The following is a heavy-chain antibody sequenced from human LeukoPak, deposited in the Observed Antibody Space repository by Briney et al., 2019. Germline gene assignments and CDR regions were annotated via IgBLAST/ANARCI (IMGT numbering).Heavy chain of an antibody. D-gene: IGHD1-26*01. Sequence: GGSLRLSYAASGFTFSSYAMSCVRQAPGKGLEWVSAISGSGGSTYYADSVKGRFTISRDNSKNTLYLQMNSLRAEDTAVYYCAKDRVGRSFAEYFQHWGQGTLVTVSS. CDR3: AKDRVGRSFAEYFQH. J-gene: IGHJ1*01. V-gene: IGHV3-23*01. CDR2: ISGSGGST. CDR1: GFTFSSYA.